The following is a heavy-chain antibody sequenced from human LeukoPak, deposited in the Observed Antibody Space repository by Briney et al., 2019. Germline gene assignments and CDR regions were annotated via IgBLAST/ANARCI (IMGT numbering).Heavy chain of an antibody. CDR2: VNPSGGST. J-gene: IGHJ4*02. Sequence: ASVKVSCKASGYTFTNYYIHWVRQAPGQGLEWMGIVNPSGGSTFYAQKFQGRLTMTTDTSTSTVYMEMSSLRSEDTAVYYCASDYSDSKAFDYWGQGTLVTVSS. D-gene: IGHD4-11*01. CDR3: ASDYSDSKAFDY. CDR1: GYTFTNYY. V-gene: IGHV1-46*01.